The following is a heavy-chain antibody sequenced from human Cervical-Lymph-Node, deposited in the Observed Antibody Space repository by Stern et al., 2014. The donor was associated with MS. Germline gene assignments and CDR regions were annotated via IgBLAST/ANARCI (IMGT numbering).Heavy chain of an antibody. CDR3: ARGLDWFDP. J-gene: IGHJ5*02. D-gene: IGHD1-1*01. Sequence: EVQLVESGGGLVKPGGSLRLSCAASGFVFSDHNMNWVRQAPEKGLEWVSSISSASTFIYDADSVKGRFTISRDNANNLLFLQMDSLRVGETAGYYWARGLDWFDPWGQGTLVTVSS. V-gene: IGHV3-21*06. CDR2: ISSASTFI. CDR1: GFVFSDHN.